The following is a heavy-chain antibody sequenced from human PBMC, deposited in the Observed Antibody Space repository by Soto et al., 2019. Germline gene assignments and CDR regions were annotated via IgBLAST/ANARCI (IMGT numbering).Heavy chain of an antibody. V-gene: IGHV5-10-1*01. Sequence: GESLKISCKGSGYTFTSYWINWVRQMPGKGLEWMGRIDPTDSYTNYNPSFQGHVTISADKSLSTAYQQWDSLRASDTATYYCARGGPQVVHNWVDPWGQGTLVTVSS. CDR1: GYTFTSYW. D-gene: IGHD2-15*01. CDR3: ARGGPQVVHNWVDP. J-gene: IGHJ5*02. CDR2: IDPTDSYT.